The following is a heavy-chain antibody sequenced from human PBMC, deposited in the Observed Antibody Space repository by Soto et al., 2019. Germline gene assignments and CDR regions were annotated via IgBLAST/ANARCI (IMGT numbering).Heavy chain of an antibody. CDR3: ARETKYRNWFDP. D-gene: IGHD5-12*01. CDR2: INPSGGST. Sequence: APVKVSCKASGYTFTSYYMHWVRRSPGQGLEWMGIINPSGGSTSYAQKFQGRVTMTRDTSTSTVYIDLRSLRSEDTAVYYCARETKYRNWFDPWGQGTMVTVSS. V-gene: IGHV1-46*01. J-gene: IGHJ5*02. CDR1: GYTFTSYY.